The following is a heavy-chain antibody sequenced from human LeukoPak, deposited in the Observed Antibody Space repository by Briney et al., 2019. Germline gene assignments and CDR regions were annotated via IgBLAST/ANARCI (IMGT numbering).Heavy chain of an antibody. CDR3: AKEIRDYCSSTSCYFDY. Sequence: GGSLRLSCAASRFTFSSYAMNWVRQAPGKGLEWVSGISSSGDSSYFADSVKGRFTISRDNSKNTLYLQMNSLRAEDTAVYYCAKEIRDYCSSTSCYFDYWGQGTLVTVSS. D-gene: IGHD2-2*01. J-gene: IGHJ4*02. CDR2: ISSSGDSS. V-gene: IGHV3-23*01. CDR1: RFTFSSYA.